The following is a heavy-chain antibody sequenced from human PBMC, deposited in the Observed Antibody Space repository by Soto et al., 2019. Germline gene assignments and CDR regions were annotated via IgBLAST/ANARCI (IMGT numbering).Heavy chain of an antibody. J-gene: IGHJ6*02. CDR1: VGSFSGYY. V-gene: IGHV4-34*01. Sequence: ETLSLTCAVYVGSFSGYYWSWIRQPPGKGLEWIGEINHSGSTNYNPSLKSRVTISVDTSKNQFSLKLSSVTAADTAVYYCAGHYYGSGSPRPYGMDVWGQGTTVTVSS. D-gene: IGHD3-10*01. CDR3: AGHYYGSGSPRPYGMDV. CDR2: INHSGST.